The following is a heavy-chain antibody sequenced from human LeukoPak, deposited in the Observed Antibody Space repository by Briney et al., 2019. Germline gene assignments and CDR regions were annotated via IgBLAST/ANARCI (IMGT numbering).Heavy chain of an antibody. Sequence: PGGSLRLSCAASGFTFSSYWMHWVRQAPGKGLVWVSRINSDGSSTSYADSVKGRLTISRENAKKMLYLQMNSLRAEDTAVYYCARVAAWDSSGYLFDYWGQGTLVTVPS. CDR2: INSDGSST. CDR3: ARVAAWDSSGYLFDY. CDR1: GFTFSSYW. J-gene: IGHJ4*02. D-gene: IGHD3-22*01. V-gene: IGHV3-74*01.